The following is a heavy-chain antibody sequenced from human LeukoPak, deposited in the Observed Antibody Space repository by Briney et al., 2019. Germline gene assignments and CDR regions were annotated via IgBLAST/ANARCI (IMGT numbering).Heavy chain of an antibody. CDR3: ARPYCSGGSCYLYYFDY. J-gene: IGHJ4*02. V-gene: IGHV5-51*01. CDR2: IYPGDSDT. Sequence: GESLKISCKGSGYSCTSYWSGWVRQMSGKVLEWMGIIYPGDSDTRYSPSDQGQVTIAVDKSISTAYLQWSSLKASDTAMYYCARPYCSGGSCYLYYFDYWGQGTLVTVSS. D-gene: IGHD2-15*01. CDR1: GYSCTSYW.